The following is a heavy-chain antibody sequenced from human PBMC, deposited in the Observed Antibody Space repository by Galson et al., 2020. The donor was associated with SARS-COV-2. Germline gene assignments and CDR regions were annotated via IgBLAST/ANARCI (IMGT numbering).Heavy chain of an antibody. Sequence: GESLKISCKGSGYSFTSYWIGWVRQMPGKGLEWMGIIYPGDSDTRYSPSFQGQVTISADKSISTAYLQWSSLKASDTAMYYCARPATMVRGVIRALFYFDYWGQGTLVTVSS. CDR2: IYPGDSDT. CDR3: ARPATMVRGVIRALFYFDY. J-gene: IGHJ4*02. CDR1: GYSFTSYW. V-gene: IGHV5-51*01. D-gene: IGHD3-10*01.